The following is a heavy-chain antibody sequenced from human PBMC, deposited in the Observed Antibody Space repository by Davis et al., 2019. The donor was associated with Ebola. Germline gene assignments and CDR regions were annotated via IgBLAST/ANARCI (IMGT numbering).Heavy chain of an antibody. CDR3: ATHMTTVTTGWFDP. CDR2: ISDSGTT. CDR1: GGSISRYY. Sequence: SETLSLTCTVSGGSISRYYWSWIRQSPEKGLEWTGYISDSGTTNYNPSLKSRVTISVDTSKNQFSLNVRSVTAADTAVYYCATHMTTVTTGWFDPWGQGTLVTVSS. D-gene: IGHD4-17*01. V-gene: IGHV4-59*01. J-gene: IGHJ5*02.